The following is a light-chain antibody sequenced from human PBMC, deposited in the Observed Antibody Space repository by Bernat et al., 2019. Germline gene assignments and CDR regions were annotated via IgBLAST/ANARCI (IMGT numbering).Light chain of an antibody. V-gene: IGKV1-5*03. CDR2: MAS. CDR1: QSISNW. Sequence: DVQMTQSPSTLSASVGDRVSITCRASQSISNWVAWYQQKPGNAPNLLIYMASTLETGVPSRFSGSGSGTEFTLTISSLQPDDFASYYCQHYSTYPITFGPGTKVD. J-gene: IGKJ3*01. CDR3: QHYSTYPIT.